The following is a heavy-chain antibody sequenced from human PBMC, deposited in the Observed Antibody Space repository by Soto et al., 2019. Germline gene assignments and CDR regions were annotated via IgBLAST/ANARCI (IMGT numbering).Heavy chain of an antibody. CDR3: VSPEGYYDSSGYTLDY. CDR2: MFYSGNT. Sequence: ETLSLTCTVSGGSISSSSYYWGWIRQPPGKGLEWIGSMFYSGNTYYNPPLKSRVTLSIDTSKNQFSLKLNSVTAADTAVYYCVSPEGYYDSSGYTLDYWGQGTLVTVSS. J-gene: IGHJ4*02. CDR1: GGSISSSSYY. V-gene: IGHV4-39*01. D-gene: IGHD3-22*01.